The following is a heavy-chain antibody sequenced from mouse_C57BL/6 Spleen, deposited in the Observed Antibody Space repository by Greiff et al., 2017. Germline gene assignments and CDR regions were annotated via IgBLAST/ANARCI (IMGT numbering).Heavy chain of an antibody. J-gene: IGHJ1*03. CDR2: IYPGAGGT. CDR1: GYAFSSSW. CDR3: ARDYGQYFDV. D-gene: IGHD1-1*02. V-gene: IGHV1-82*01. Sequence: QVQLQQSGPELVKPGASVTISCKASGYAFSSSWMNWVKQRPGKGLEWIGRIYPGAGGTNYNGKFKGKATLTADKSSSTAYMQLIILTSEDSAVYFCARDYGQYFDVWGTGTTGTVSA.